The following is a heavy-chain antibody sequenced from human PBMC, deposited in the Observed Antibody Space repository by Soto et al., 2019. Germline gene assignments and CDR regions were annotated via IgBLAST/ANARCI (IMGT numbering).Heavy chain of an antibody. CDR2: ISNDDNSA. Sequence: EVHLVESGGGLVRPGGSLRLSCAASGFRFSAYWIHWVRQVPGKGLAWVSHISNDDNSATYADSVKGRFTISGDDAKNTVYLQMNSLRADDTAVYYCVRDSARTFDYWGRGTLVTVSS. D-gene: IGHD3-10*01. CDR1: GFRFSAYW. CDR3: VRDSARTFDY. V-gene: IGHV3-74*01. J-gene: IGHJ4*01.